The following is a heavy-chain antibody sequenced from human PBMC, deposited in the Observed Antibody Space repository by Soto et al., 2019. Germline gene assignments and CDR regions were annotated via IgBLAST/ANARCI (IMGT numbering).Heavy chain of an antibody. V-gene: IGHV3-48*02. D-gene: IGHD6-13*01. CDR3: ARDHGGSTWFVGIYYYFGVDV. CDR2: ISGSSDTI. CDR1: GFTLSSYN. Sequence: GGSPRLSCAASGFTLSSYNMNWVRQAPGKGQEWVSYISGSSDTIYYADSVKGRFTISRDNAKNSLYLQMDSLGDEDTAVYYCARDHGGSTWFVGIYYYFGVDVWGQGTTVTVSS. J-gene: IGHJ6*02.